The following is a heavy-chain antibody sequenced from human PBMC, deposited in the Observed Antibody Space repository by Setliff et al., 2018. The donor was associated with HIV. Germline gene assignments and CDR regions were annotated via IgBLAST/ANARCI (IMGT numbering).Heavy chain of an antibody. CDR1: GGYVMSSVYY. V-gene: IGHV4-39*07. CDR3: ARSSTAGFDF. J-gene: IGHJ4*02. D-gene: IGHD6-19*01. Sequence: SETLSLTCSVSGGYVMSSVYYWAWIRQPQGKGLEWIGSIACSGTYINPSLKSRVTISVDRSKDQFSLKMTSVTAANTAIRYCARSSTAGFDFWGQGTLVTVSS. CDR2: IACSGT.